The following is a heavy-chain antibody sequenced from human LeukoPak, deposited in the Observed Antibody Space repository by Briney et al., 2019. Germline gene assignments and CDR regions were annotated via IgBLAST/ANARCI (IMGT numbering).Heavy chain of an antibody. Sequence: GGSLRLSCAASGFTFSSYTTNWVRQAPGKGLEWVSSISSSSTYIYYADSVKGRFTISRDNAKNSLYLQMNSLRAEDTAVYYCARDLRSSSWYFDYWGQGTLVTVSP. CDR2: ISSSSTYI. V-gene: IGHV3-21*01. D-gene: IGHD6-13*01. CDR3: ARDLRSSSWYFDY. J-gene: IGHJ4*02. CDR1: GFTFSSYT.